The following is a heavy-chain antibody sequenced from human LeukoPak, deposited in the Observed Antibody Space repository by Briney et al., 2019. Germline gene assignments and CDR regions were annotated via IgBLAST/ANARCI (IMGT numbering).Heavy chain of an antibody. CDR1: GGSISSYY. V-gene: IGHV4-59*01. CDR3: ARSYYYDSSGYYLYYFDY. Sequence: PSETLSLTCTVSGGSISSYYWSWIRQPPGKGLEWIGYIYYSGSTNYNPSLKSRVTISVDTSKNQFSLKLSSVTAADAAVYYCARSYYYDSSGYYLYYFDYWGQGTLVTVSS. CDR2: IYYSGST. J-gene: IGHJ4*02. D-gene: IGHD3-22*01.